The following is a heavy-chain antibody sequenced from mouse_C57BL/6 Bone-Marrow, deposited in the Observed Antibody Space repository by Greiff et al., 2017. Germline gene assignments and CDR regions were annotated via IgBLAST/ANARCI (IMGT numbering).Heavy chain of an antibody. CDR1: GYTFTSYW. V-gene: IGHV1-61*01. Sequence: QVQLQQPGAELVRPGSSVKLSCKASGYTFTSYWMDWVKQRPGQGLEWIGNIYPSDSETHYNQKFKDKATVTVDNSSSTAYMQLSSLTSEDSAVYDCAITSITTVAYAMDYWGQGTSVTVSS. J-gene: IGHJ4*01. CDR2: IYPSDSET. CDR3: AITSITTVAYAMDY. D-gene: IGHD1-1*01.